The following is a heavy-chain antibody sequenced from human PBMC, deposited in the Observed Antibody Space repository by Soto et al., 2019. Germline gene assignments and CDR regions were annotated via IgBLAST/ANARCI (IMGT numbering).Heavy chain of an antibody. CDR3: ARDSVVVTAIYYFDY. CDR1: GGTFSSYA. J-gene: IGHJ4*02. Sequence: ASVKVSCKASGGTFSSYAISWVRQAPGQGLEWMGGIIPIFGTANYAQKFQGRVTITADESTSTAYMELSSLRSEDTAVYYCARDSVVVTAIYYFDYWGQGTLVTVSS. V-gene: IGHV1-69*13. CDR2: IIPIFGTA. D-gene: IGHD2-21*02.